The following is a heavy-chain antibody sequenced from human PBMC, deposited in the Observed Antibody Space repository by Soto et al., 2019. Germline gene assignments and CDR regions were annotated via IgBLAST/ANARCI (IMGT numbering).Heavy chain of an antibody. V-gene: IGHV3-21*01. D-gene: IGHD6-19*01. J-gene: IGHJ3*02. CDR2: ISSSSSYI. Sequence: GSLRLSCAASGFTFSSYSMNWVHQAPGKGLEWVSSISSSSSYIYYADSVKGRFTISRDNAKNSLYLQMNSLRAEDTAVYYCARAEWLVSDAFDIWGQGTMVTVSS. CDR1: GFTFSSYS. CDR3: ARAEWLVSDAFDI.